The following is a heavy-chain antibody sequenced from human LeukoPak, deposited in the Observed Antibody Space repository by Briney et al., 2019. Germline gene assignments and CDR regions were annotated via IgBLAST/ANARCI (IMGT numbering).Heavy chain of an antibody. CDR3: ARGPSKHYYYYYMDV. V-gene: IGHV4-4*07. J-gene: IGHJ6*03. CDR2: IYTSGST. CDR1: GGSISSYY. Sequence: SETLSLTCTVSGGSISSYYWSWIRQPAGKGLEWIGRIYTSGSTNYNPSLKSRVTMSVDTSKNQFSLKLSSVTAADTAVYYCARGPSKHYYYYYMDVWGKGTTVTISS.